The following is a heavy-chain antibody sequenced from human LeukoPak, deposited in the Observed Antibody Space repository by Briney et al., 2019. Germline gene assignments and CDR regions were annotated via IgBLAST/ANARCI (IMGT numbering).Heavy chain of an antibody. D-gene: IGHD3-22*01. Sequence: GESLKISCKGSGYSFTSYWIGWVRQMPGKGLEWMGIIYPGGSDTRYSPSFQGQVTISADKSISTAYLQWSSLKASDTAMYYCARPRNAGYDSSGYDYWGQGTLVTVSS. CDR2: IYPGGSDT. V-gene: IGHV5-51*01. J-gene: IGHJ4*02. CDR1: GYSFTSYW. CDR3: ARPRNAGYDSSGYDY.